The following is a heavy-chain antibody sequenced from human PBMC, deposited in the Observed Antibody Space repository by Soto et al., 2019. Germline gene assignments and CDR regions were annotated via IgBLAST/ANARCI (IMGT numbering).Heavy chain of an antibody. V-gene: IGHV3-30-3*01. D-gene: IGHD2-15*01. CDR1: GFTFSSYA. Sequence: HPGGSLRLSCAASGFTFSSYAMHWVRQAPGKGLEWVAVISYDGSNQYYADSVKGRFTISRDNSKNTLYLQMNSLRAEDTAVYYCARDWSRWDYWGQGTLVTAPQ. J-gene: IGHJ4*02. CDR2: ISYDGSNQ. CDR3: ARDWSRWDY.